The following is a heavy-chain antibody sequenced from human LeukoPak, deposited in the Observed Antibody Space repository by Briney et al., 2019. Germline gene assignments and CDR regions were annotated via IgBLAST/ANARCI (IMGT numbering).Heavy chain of an antibody. CDR2: ISSSSSTI. Sequence: GGSLRLSCAASGFTFSSYSMNWVRQAPGKGLEWVSYISSSSSTIYYADSVKGRFTISRDNAKNSLYLQMNSLRAEDTAVYYCASPARRKAHPSFDYWGQGTLVTVSS. V-gene: IGHV3-48*01. CDR1: GFTFSSYS. J-gene: IGHJ4*02. CDR3: ASPARRKAHPSFDY.